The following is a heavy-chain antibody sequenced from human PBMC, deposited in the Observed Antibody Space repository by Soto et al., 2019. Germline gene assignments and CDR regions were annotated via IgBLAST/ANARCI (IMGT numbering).Heavy chain of an antibody. CDR1: GGSISDYQ. J-gene: IGHJ4*02. Sequence: QVQLQESGPGLVRPSETLSLTCSVSGGSISDYQWNWIRQSPGKGLEGIGYIYYSGRTNYNPSLKSRVTISLDTSTKQFSLRLRSVTAADTAVYYCSRMRGLGEISPYFAYWGQGTLVTVSS. CDR3: SRMRGLGEISPYFAY. V-gene: IGHV4-59*01. D-gene: IGHD3-16*02. CDR2: IYYSGRT.